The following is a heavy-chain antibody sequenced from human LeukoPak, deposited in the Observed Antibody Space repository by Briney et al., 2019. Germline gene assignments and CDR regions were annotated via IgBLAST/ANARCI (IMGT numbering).Heavy chain of an antibody. Sequence: SQTLSLTCTVSGDSISSGDYYWSWIRQPAGKGLEWIGRISSSGSTNYNPSLKSRFTISVDTSKNQFSLKLSSVTAADTAVYFCARGPYSYDSSGAFDIWGQGTMVTVSS. V-gene: IGHV4-61*02. CDR2: ISSSGST. D-gene: IGHD3-22*01. CDR3: ARGPYSYDSSGAFDI. CDR1: GDSISSGDYY. J-gene: IGHJ3*02.